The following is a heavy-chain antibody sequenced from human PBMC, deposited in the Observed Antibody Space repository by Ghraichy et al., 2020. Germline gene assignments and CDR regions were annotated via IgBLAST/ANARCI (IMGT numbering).Heavy chain of an antibody. D-gene: IGHD1-26*01. CDR3: VTGIVGATADYFDN. V-gene: IGHV3-15*01. Sequence: GGSLRLSCAASGFTFRNAWMSWVRQAPGKVLEWVGRIKSKSDGGRTDYAAPAKGRFSISRDDSKSTLYLQMNSLKTEDTAVYYCVTGIVGATADYFDNWGQGTLVTVPS. CDR1: GFTFRNAW. J-gene: IGHJ4*02. CDR2: IKSKSDGGRT.